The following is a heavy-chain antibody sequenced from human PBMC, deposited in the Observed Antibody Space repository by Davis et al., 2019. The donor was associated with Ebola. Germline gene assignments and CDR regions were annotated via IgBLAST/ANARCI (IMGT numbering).Heavy chain of an antibody. CDR2: IYSGGST. D-gene: IGHD3-10*01. CDR1: GFTVSSNY. CDR3: AKGRGMVQGVIILTPFDY. V-gene: IGHV3-53*01. J-gene: IGHJ4*02. Sequence: PGGSLRLSCAASGFTVSSNYMSWVRQAPGKGLDWVSIIYSGGSTDYADSVKGRFTISRDNSKNTLYLQMNSLRAEDTAVYYCAKGRGMVQGVIILTPFDYWGQGTLVTVSS.